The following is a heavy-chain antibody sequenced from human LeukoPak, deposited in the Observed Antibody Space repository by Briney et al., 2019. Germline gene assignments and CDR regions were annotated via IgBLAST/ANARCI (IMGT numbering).Heavy chain of an antibody. CDR3: AIYYYDSSGYYYFQH. D-gene: IGHD3-22*01. CDR2: IKQDGSEK. J-gene: IGHJ1*01. Sequence: GGSLRLSCAASGFTFSNYWMTWVRQVPGKGLDWVANIKQDGSEKYYVDSVKGRFTISRDNAKNSLYLQMNSLRAEDTAVYYCAIYYYDSSGYYYFQHWGQGTLVTVSS. CDR1: GFTFSNYW. V-gene: IGHV3-7*05.